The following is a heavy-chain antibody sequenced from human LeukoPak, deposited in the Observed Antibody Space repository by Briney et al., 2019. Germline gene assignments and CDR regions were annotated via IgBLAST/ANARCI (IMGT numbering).Heavy chain of an antibody. CDR2: ISYSETT. Sequence: PSETLSLTCTVSGGSISSFYWSWIRQPPGKGLEYIGYISYSETTSYNPSLKSRVTISVDTSKNQFSLKLTSLTAADTAVYYCARDKGLPQAFDIWGQGTMVTVSS. J-gene: IGHJ3*02. CDR1: GGSISSFY. D-gene: IGHD5/OR15-5a*01. CDR3: ARDKGLPQAFDI. V-gene: IGHV4-59*01.